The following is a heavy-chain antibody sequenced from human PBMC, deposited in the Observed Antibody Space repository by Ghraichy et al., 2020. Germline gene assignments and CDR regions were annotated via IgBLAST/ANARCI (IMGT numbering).Heavy chain of an antibody. V-gene: IGHV4-39*01. CDR2: IYYSGST. D-gene: IGHD1-26*01. J-gene: IGHJ3*02. CDR3: ARRGLGDDAFDI. Sequence: SETLSLTCTVSGGSISSSSYYWGWIRQPPGKGLEWIGSIYYSGSTYYNPSLKSRVTISVDTSKNQFSLKLSSVTAADTAVYYCARRGLGDDAFDIWGQGTMVSVSS. CDR1: GGSISSSSYY.